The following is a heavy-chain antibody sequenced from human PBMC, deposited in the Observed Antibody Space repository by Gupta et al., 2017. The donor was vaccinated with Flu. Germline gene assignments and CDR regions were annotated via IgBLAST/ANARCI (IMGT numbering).Heavy chain of an antibody. CDR2: IYKDGTT. J-gene: IGHJ4*02. D-gene: IGHD3-9*01. Sequence: MQWVRQAPGQGLVWVSRIYKDGTTTYADSVRGRFTISRDNAKSTLYLQMSSLRADYTAVYFCAREGNCPVGCFHFENWGQGVRVNV. CDR3: AREGNCPVGCFHFEN. V-gene: IGHV3-74*03.